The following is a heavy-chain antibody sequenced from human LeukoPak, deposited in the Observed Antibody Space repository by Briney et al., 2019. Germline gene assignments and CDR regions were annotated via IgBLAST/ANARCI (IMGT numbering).Heavy chain of an antibody. CDR1: GFTFSSYA. CDR2: ISGSGGST. Sequence: PGGSLRLSCAASGFTFSSYAMSWVRQAPGKGLEWVSAISGSGGSTYYADSVKGRFTISRDNFKNTLYLQMNSLRADDTAVYYCAKGFSSSWYSLNWFDPWGQGTLVTVSS. D-gene: IGHD6-13*01. J-gene: IGHJ5*02. V-gene: IGHV3-23*01. CDR3: AKGFSSSWYSLNWFDP.